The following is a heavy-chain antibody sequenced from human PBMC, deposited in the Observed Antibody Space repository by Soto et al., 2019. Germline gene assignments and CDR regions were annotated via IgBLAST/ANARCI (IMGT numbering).Heavy chain of an antibody. V-gene: IGHV4-59*01. CDR3: ARVKYDSSGYYRGFDF. CDR1: GGSISSYY. D-gene: IGHD3-22*01. Sequence: SETLSLTCTVSGGSISSYYWSWIRQPPWKGLEWIGYFYYSGSTNYNPSLKSRVTISVDTSKNQFSLKLSSVTAADTAMYYCARVKYDSSGYYRGFDFWGQGTLVTVSS. CDR2: FYYSGST. J-gene: IGHJ4*02.